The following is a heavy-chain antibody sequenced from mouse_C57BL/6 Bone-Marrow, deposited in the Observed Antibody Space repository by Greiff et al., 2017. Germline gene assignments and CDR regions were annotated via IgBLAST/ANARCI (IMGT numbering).Heavy chain of an antibody. CDR1: GYTFTSYG. D-gene: IGHD1-1*01. CDR3: ARRSYYYGSSYWYFDV. CDR2: FYPRSGNP. V-gene: IGHV1-81*01. J-gene: IGHJ1*03. Sequence: QVQLQQPGAELARPGASVKLSCKASGYTFTSYGISWVKQSTGQGLEWIGEFYPRSGNPYYNEKFKGKATLTADKSSSTAYMELRSLTSEDSAVDFCARRSYYYGSSYWYFDVWGTGTTVTVSS.